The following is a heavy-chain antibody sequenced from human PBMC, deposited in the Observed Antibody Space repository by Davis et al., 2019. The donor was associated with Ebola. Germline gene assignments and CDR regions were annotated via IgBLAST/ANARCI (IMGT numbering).Heavy chain of an antibody. J-gene: IGHJ6*04. V-gene: IGHV3-23*01. CDR2: ISGSGGTT. Sequence: GESLKISCAASGFAFSSYSMNWVRQAPGKGLEWVSAISGSGGTTYYADSVKGRFTISRDNFKKTIYLQMNSLRAEDTAVYYCARSGLSFGVVKYHYGMDVWGRGTTVTVSP. CDR3: ARSGLSFGVVKYHYGMDV. CDR1: GFAFSSYS. D-gene: IGHD3-3*01.